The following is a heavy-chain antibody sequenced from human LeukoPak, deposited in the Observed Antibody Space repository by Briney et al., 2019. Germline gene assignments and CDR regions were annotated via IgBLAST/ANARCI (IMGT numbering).Heavy chain of an antibody. J-gene: IGHJ5*02. CDR2: ISYDGSNK. CDR3: ARGGAPFTGNLGWFDP. CDR1: GFTFSSYA. D-gene: IGHD1-7*01. V-gene: IGHV3-30*04. Sequence: PGGSLRLSCAASGFTFSSYAMHWVRQAPGKGLEWVAVISYDGSNKYYADSVKGRFTISRDNAKNSLYLQMNSLRAEDTAVYYCARGGAPFTGNLGWFDPWGQGTLVTVSS.